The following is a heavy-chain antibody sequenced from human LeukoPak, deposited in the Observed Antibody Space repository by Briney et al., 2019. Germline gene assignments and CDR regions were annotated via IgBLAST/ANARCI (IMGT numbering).Heavy chain of an antibody. CDR3: ARHEFDSGSLPYFDY. CDR1: GGSIRGYY. D-gene: IGHD3-10*01. V-gene: IGHV4-59*08. CDR2: IYYSGST. Sequence: PSETLSLTCTVSGGSIRGYYWSWIRQPRGKGLEWIGYIYYSGSTNYNPSLKSRVTISVDTSKNQFSLKLSAVTAADTAVYYCARHEFDSGSLPYFDYWGQGILVAVSS. J-gene: IGHJ4*02.